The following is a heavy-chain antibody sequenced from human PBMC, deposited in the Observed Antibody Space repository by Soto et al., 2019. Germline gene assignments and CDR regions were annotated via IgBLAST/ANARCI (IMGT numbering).Heavy chain of an antibody. CDR2: ISSSSSYI. V-gene: IGHV3-21*01. Sequence: GGSLRLSCAASGFTFSSYSMNWVRQAPGKGLEWVSSISSSSSYIYYADSVKGRFTISRDNAKNSLYLQMNSLRAEDTAVYYCARDMYYDFWSGYSLNWFDPWGQGTLVTVSS. D-gene: IGHD3-3*01. CDR1: GFTFSSYS. CDR3: ARDMYYDFWSGYSLNWFDP. J-gene: IGHJ5*02.